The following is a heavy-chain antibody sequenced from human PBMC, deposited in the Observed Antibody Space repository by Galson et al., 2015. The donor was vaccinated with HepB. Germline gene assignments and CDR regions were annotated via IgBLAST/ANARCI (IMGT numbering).Heavy chain of an antibody. CDR3: ARLESTDWYPDY. Sequence: SLRLSCAASGFIFSNYYVNWIRQVPGKGLEWVSYISSSSSYTNYADSVKGRFTISRDNANNSLYLQMNSLGAEDTAVYYCARLESTDWYPDYWGQGTLVTVSS. CDR2: ISSSSSYT. CDR1: GFIFSNYY. D-gene: IGHD3-9*01. V-gene: IGHV3-11*03. J-gene: IGHJ4*02.